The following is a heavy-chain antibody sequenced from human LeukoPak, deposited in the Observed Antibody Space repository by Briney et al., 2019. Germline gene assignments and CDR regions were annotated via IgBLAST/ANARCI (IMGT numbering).Heavy chain of an antibody. V-gene: IGHV1-69*13. D-gene: IGHD5-24*01. Sequence: SVKVSCKASGGTFSSYAISWVRQAPGQGLEWMGGITPIFGTANYAQKFQGRVTITADESTSTAYMELSSLRSEDTAVYYCARVEGYYYYMDVWGKGTTVTVSS. CDR3: ARVEGYYYYMDV. CDR2: ITPIFGTA. J-gene: IGHJ6*03. CDR1: GGTFSSYA.